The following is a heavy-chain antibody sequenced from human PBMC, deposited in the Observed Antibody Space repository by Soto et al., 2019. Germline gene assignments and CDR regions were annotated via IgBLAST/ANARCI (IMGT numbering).Heavy chain of an antibody. Sequence: PSETLSLTCAVSGGSITSNWWSWVRQPPGKGLEWIGEIYSTGNTYYNPSLNSQVTISVDTSKNQFSLNVISVTAADTAVYYCRRSSRYSTDVWGQGTTVTVSS. J-gene: IGHJ6*02. D-gene: IGHD6-13*01. CDR2: IYSTGNT. CDR1: GGSITSNW. V-gene: IGHV4-4*02. CDR3: RRSSRYSTDV.